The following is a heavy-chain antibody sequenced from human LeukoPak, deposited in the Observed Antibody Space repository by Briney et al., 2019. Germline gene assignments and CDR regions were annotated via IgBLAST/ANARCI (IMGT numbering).Heavy chain of an antibody. CDR2: IKQDGSEK. V-gene: IGHV3-7*01. J-gene: IGHJ3*02. D-gene: IGHD5-18*01. CDR3: ARDRGWIQHDI. Sequence: PGGSLRLSCAASGFTFSRYWMSWVRQAPGKGLEWVANIKQDGSEKYYVDSVKGRFTISRDNSKNTLYLQMNSLRAGDTAVYYCARDRGWIQHDIWGQGTMVTVSS. CDR1: GFTFSRYW.